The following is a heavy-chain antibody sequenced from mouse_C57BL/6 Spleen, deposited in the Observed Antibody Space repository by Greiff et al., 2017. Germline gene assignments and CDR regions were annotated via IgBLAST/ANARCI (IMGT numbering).Heavy chain of an antibody. V-gene: IGHV2-2*01. Sequence: QVQLKESGPGLVLPSQSLSITCTVSGFSLTSYGVHWVRQSPGKGLEWLGVIWSGGSTDYNAAFISRLSISKDNSKSQVFFKMNSLQADDTAIYYCARNTNVGYFDVWGTGTTVTVSS. J-gene: IGHJ1*03. CDR3: ARNTNVGYFDV. D-gene: IGHD1-1*01. CDR2: IWSGGST. CDR1: GFSLTSYG.